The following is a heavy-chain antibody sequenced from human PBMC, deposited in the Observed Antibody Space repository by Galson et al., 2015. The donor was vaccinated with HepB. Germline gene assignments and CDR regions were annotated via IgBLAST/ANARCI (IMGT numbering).Heavy chain of an antibody. D-gene: IGHD6-13*01. CDR2: INHSGST. CDR3: ARGKGIAAAGSSRHYDY. V-gene: IGHV4-34*01. J-gene: IGHJ4*02. CDR1: GGSFSGYY. Sequence: ETLSLTCAVYGGSFSGYYWSWIRQPPGKGLEWIGEINHSGSTNYNPSLKSRVTISVDTSKNQFSLKLSSVTAADTAVYYCARGKGIAAAGSSRHYDYWGQGTLVTVSS.